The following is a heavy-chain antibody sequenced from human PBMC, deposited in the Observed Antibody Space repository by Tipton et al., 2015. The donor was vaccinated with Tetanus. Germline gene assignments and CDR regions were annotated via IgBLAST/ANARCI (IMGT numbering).Heavy chain of an antibody. D-gene: IGHD1-1*01. J-gene: IGHJ4*02. V-gene: IGHV4-30-2*01. CDR2: TYHTGGT. Sequence: TLSLTCTVSGVSIRNGGYSWNWIRQPAGKGLEWIGYTYHTGGTYYNPSLKSRVTISVDRSSDQFSLRLTSVTAADTAIYYCVRAPYNSPGKYYFDYWGQGTLVTASS. CDR3: VRAPYNSPGKYYFDY. CDR1: GVSIRNGGYS.